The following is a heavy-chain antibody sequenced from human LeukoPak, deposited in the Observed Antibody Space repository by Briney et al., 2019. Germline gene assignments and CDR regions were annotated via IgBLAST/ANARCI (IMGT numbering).Heavy chain of an antibody. J-gene: IGHJ4*02. Sequence: GGSLRLSCAASGFTFSNYWMSWVRQAPGKGLEGVSNIKEGGSDKYYVDSVKGRFTVSRDHTKNSLYLQMNSLRAEDTAVYYCARVLGFVWFYGWGQGTLVTVSS. D-gene: IGHD3-10*01. CDR1: GFTFSNYW. CDR2: IKEGGSDK. CDR3: ARVLGFVWFYG. V-gene: IGHV3-7*04.